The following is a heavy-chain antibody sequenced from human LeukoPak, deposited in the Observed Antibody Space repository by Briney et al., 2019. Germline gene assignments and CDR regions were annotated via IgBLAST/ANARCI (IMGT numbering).Heavy chain of an antibody. V-gene: IGHV3-74*01. Sequence: GGSLRLSCAASGFTLSSYWMNWVRQAPGKGLVWVSRINSDGSSTSYADSVKGRFTISRDNAKNTLYLQMNSLRAEDTAVYYCAARGYCSSTSCLLEYWGQGTLVTVSS. J-gene: IGHJ4*02. CDR1: GFTLSSYW. CDR3: AARGYCSSTSCLLEY. CDR2: INSDGSST. D-gene: IGHD2-2*01.